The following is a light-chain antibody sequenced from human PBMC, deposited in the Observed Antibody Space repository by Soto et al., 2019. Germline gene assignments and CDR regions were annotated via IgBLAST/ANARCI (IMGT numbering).Light chain of an antibody. V-gene: IGLV2-23*01. J-gene: IGLJ1*01. CDR2: EGS. CDR1: SSDVGSFYL. CDR3: CSYAGRTTPYV. Sequence: QAVVTQPASVSGSPGQSITISCSGTSSDVGSFYLVSWYQQRPGRAPKLMIYEGSKRPSGVSNRFSGSKSDKSASLTISGLQAEDEADYYCCSYAGRTTPYVFGTGTKVTVL.